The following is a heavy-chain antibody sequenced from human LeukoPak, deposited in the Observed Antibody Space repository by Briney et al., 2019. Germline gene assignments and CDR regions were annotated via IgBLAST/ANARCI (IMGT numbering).Heavy chain of an antibody. J-gene: IGHJ4*02. CDR2: ISGSGGST. CDR3: AKDPYYDFWSGYYYFDF. CDR1: GFTFSSYA. Sequence: GGSLRLFCAASGFTFSSYAMSWVRQAPGKGLEWVSGISGSGGSTYYADSVKGRFTISRDNSKNTLYLQMNSLRAEDTAVYYCAKDPYYDFWSGYYYFDFWGQGTLVTVSS. D-gene: IGHD3-3*01. V-gene: IGHV3-23*01.